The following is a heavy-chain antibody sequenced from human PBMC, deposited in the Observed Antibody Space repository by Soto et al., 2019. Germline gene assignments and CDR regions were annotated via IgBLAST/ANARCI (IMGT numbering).Heavy chain of an antibody. CDR1: GFPFSSNG. Sequence: GGSLRLSCVASGFPFSSNGMAWVRQAPGKGLEWLSFVSSGGVTTYYAASVKGRFTVSRDNSKSSVFLQMNNLRAEDTAIYYCANGLGSRSLEWLFASFDSWGQGTLVTVYS. CDR3: ANGLGSRSLEWLFASFDS. D-gene: IGHD3-3*01. V-gene: IGHV3-23*01. J-gene: IGHJ4*02. CDR2: VSSGGVTT.